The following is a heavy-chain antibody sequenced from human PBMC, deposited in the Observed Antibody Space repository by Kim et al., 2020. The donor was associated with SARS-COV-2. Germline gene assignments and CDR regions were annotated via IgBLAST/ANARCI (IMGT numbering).Heavy chain of an antibody. D-gene: IGHD3-22*01. CDR1: GFTFSSHW. CDR3: ARGSGDYGFDA. Sequence: GGSLRLSCAASGFTFSSHWMHWVRQAPGKGPVWVSRINEARSVKEYAASVKGRFTISRDNAKSTLDLQMNSLRPEDTAVYYCARGSGDYGFDAWSQAILVAVSS. J-gene: IGHJ4*02. V-gene: IGHV3-74*01. CDR2: INEARSVK.